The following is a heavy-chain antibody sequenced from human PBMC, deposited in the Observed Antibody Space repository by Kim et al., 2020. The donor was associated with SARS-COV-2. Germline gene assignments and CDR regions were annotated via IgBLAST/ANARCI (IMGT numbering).Heavy chain of an antibody. CDR2: SATTI. Sequence: SATTIIYADSVKGRFTISRDNAKNSLYLQMNTLRDEDTAVYYCARDLFDGWGQGTLVTVSS. CDR3: ARDLFDG. J-gene: IGHJ5*02. V-gene: IGHV3-11*04.